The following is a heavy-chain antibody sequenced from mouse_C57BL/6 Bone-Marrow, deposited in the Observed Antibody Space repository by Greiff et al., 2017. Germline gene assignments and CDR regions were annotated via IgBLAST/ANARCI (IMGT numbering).Heavy chain of an antibody. V-gene: IGHV1-82*01. J-gene: IGHJ3*01. CDR3: ARNRYYYGSPWFAY. D-gene: IGHD1-1*01. Sequence: QVQLKQSGPELVKPGASVKISCKASGYAFSSSWMNWVKQRPGKGLEWIGRIYPGDGDTNYNGKFKGKATLTADKSSSTAYMQLSSLTSEDSAVYFCARNRYYYGSPWFAYWGQGTLVTVSA. CDR2: IYPGDGDT. CDR1: GYAFSSSW.